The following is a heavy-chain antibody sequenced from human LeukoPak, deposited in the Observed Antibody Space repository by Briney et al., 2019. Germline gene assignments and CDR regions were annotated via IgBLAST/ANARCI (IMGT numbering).Heavy chain of an antibody. V-gene: IGHV4-34*01. Sequence: PSETLSLTCAVYGVSFSGYYWSWIRQPPGKGLEWIGEINHSGSTNYNPSLKSRVTISVDTSKNQFSLKLSSVTAADTAVYYCARQTVYCSSTSCYYYYYYMDVWGKGTTVTVSS. CDR1: GVSFSGYY. J-gene: IGHJ6*03. CDR2: INHSGST. D-gene: IGHD2-2*01. CDR3: ARQTVYCSSTSCYYYYYYMDV.